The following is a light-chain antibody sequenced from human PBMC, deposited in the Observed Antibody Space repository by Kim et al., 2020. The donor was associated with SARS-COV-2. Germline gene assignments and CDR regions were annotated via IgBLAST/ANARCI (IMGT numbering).Light chain of an antibody. CDR2: AAS. CDR1: QSISSH. J-gene: IGKJ3*01. V-gene: IGKV1-39*01. CDR3: QQNYITPFT. Sequence: DIQMTQSPSSLSASVGDRVTITCRTTQSISSHLNWYQQKPGRAPKLLISAASTLQGGVPSRFSGSGYETDFTLTISSLQPEDFATYFCQQNYITPFTFGPGTKVDIK.